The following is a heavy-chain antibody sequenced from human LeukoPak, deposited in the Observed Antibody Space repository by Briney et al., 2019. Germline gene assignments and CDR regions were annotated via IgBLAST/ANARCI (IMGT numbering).Heavy chain of an antibody. CDR2: ISWNSGSI. CDR1: GFTFDDYA. CDR3: AKANYYDSSGYYQH. Sequence: GGSLRLSCAASGFTFDDYAMHWVRQAPGKGLEWVSGISWNSGSIGYADSVKGRFTISRDNAKTSLYLQMNSLRAEDTALYYCAKANYYDSSGYYQHWGQGTLVTVSS. J-gene: IGHJ1*01. D-gene: IGHD3-22*01. V-gene: IGHV3-9*01.